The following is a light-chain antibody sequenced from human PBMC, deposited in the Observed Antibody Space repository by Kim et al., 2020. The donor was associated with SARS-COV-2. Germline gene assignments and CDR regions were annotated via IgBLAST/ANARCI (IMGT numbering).Light chain of an antibody. Sequence: QSVLTQPPSVSAAPGQKVTISCSGNNSNIGDNFVSWYQQLPGTAPKLLIYDNNKRPSGIPDRFSGSKSGTSATLGITGLQTGDEADYYCGTWDSSLSTGVFGGGTQLTVL. V-gene: IGLV1-51*01. J-gene: IGLJ3*02. CDR3: GTWDSSLSTGV. CDR1: NSNIGDNF. CDR2: DNN.